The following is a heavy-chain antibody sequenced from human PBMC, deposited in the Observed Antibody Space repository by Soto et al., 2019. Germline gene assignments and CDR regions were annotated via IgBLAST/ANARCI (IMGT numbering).Heavy chain of an antibody. Sequence: GGSLRLSCAASGFTFSSYGMPWVRQAPGKGLEWVAVISYDGSNKYYADSVKGRFTISRDNSKNTLYLQMNSLRAEDTAVYYCAKDLGVGMSGFGELSGPFDYWGQGTLVTVSS. CDR2: ISYDGSNK. CDR1: GFTFSSYG. CDR3: AKDLGVGMSGFGELSGPFDY. D-gene: IGHD3-10*01. V-gene: IGHV3-30*18. J-gene: IGHJ4*02.